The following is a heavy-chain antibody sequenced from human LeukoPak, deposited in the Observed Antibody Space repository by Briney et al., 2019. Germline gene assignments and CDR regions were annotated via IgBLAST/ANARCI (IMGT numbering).Heavy chain of an antibody. CDR2: INPNSGGT. CDR3: ARDLSDRVGAGTNEGNFDY. Sequence: ASVKVSCKASGYTFTGYYMHWVRQAPGQGLEWMGWINPNSGGTNYAQKFQGRVTMTRDTSISTAYMELSRLRSDDTAVYYCARDLSDRVGAGTNEGNFDYWGQGTLVTVSS. CDR1: GYTFTGYY. J-gene: IGHJ4*02. D-gene: IGHD6-13*01. V-gene: IGHV1-2*02.